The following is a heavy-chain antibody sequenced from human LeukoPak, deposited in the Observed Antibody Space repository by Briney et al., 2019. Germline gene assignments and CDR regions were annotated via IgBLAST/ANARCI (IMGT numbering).Heavy chain of an antibody. J-gene: IGHJ4*02. CDR1: GFTFSSYA. V-gene: IGHV3-23*01. CDR2: ISGSGST. CDR3: VSLGYSSSSVRY. D-gene: IGHD6-6*01. Sequence: GGSLRLSCAASGFTFSSYAMSWVRQAPGKGLEWVSTISGSGSTYYADSVKGRFTISRDNSKNTLYLQMNSLRAEDTAVYFCVSLGYSSSSVRYWGQGTLVTVSS.